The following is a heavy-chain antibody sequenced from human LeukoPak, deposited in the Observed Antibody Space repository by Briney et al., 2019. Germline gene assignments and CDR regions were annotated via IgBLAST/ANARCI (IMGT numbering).Heavy chain of an antibody. V-gene: IGHV4-39*01. CDR1: GGSISSSSYY. D-gene: IGHD6-19*01. CDR2: IYYSGST. J-gene: IGHJ4*02. CDR3: ARRHGIAVAGTSFDY. Sequence: SETLSLTCTVSGGSISSSSYYWGWIRQPPGKGLEWIGNIYYSGSTYYNPSLKSRVTISVDTSKNQFSLKMSSVSATDTAVYYCARRHGIAVAGTSFDYWGQGTLVTVSS.